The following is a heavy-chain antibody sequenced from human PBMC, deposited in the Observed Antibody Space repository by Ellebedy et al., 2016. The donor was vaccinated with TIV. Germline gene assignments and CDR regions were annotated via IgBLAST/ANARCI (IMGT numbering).Heavy chain of an antibody. V-gene: IGHV4-59*01. CDR2: IYSSGSG. D-gene: IGHD6-19*01. J-gene: IGHJ4*02. Sequence: MPSETLSLTCTVSGDSISGYYWSWIRQPPGKGLEWIGYIYSSGSGEYNPSPKSRVTMSVDTSRGQFSLRLNSVTAADTAVYYCARSGGWYTPYDYWGQGTLVTVSA. CDR3: ARSGGWYTPYDY. CDR1: GDSISGYY.